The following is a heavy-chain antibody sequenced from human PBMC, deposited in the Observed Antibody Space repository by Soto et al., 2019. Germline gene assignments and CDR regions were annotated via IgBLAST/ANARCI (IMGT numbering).Heavy chain of an antibody. Sequence: PGWSLRLSCVSSVVTFSSFAMSWVRQAPGKGLEWVSTISGSGGSTYYADSVKGRLTISRDNSKNTLSLHINSLRAEDTAVYYCAKAETYDFWSGLHFDYWGQGTLVTVSS. D-gene: IGHD3-3*01. CDR2: ISGSGGST. J-gene: IGHJ4*02. CDR3: AKAETYDFWSGLHFDY. V-gene: IGHV3-23*01. CDR1: VVTFSSFA.